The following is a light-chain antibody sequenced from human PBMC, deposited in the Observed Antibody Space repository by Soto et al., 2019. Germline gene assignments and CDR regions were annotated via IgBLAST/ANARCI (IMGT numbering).Light chain of an antibody. J-gene: IGLJ3*02. Sequence: QSVLTQPASVSGSPGQSIIISCTGSNSDVGSYDLVSWYQQHPGKAPKVIIYEGGKRPSGVSDRFSGSKSGNTASLTISGLQAEDEADYHCCAYAGRTTWVFGGGTKLTVL. CDR2: EGG. V-gene: IGLV2-23*01. CDR1: NSDVGSYDL. CDR3: CAYAGRTTWV.